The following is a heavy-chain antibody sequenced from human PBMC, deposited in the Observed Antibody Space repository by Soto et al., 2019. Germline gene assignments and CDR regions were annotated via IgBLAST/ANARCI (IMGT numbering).Heavy chain of an antibody. Sequence: GASVKVSCKAIGYSFTSHYMHCVRQAPGQGLEWMGWINPFDGSRMFAQSFQGRVTMTRDTSTSTVYMEVSSLRSEDTAVYYCSRVDPGETSPFDHWGQGTLVTVSS. D-gene: IGHD3-10*01. J-gene: IGHJ4*02. CDR1: GYSFTSHY. CDR3: SRVDPGETSPFDH. V-gene: IGHV1-46*03. CDR2: INPFDGSR.